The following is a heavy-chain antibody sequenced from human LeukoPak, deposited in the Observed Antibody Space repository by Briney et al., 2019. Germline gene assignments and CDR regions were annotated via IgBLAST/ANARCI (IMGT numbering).Heavy chain of an antibody. V-gene: IGHV4-30-4*01. J-gene: IGHJ4*02. CDR1: GGSISSGDYY. CDR3: ARGGIDFWSGYLDPSVDY. CDR2: IYYSGST. Sequence: SETLSLTCTVSGGSISSGDYYWRWIRQSPGKGLEWIGYIYYSGSTYYNPSLKSRVTISVDTSKNQFSLKLSSVTAADTAVYYCARGGIDFWSGYLDPSVDYWGQGTLVTVSS. D-gene: IGHD3-3*01.